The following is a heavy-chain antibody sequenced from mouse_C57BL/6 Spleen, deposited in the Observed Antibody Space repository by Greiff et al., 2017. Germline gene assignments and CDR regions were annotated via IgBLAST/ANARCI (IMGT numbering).Heavy chain of an antibody. CDR3: ARNWDGENYFDY. D-gene: IGHD4-1*01. CDR2: IDPSDSYT. Sequence: VQLQQPGAELVMPGASVKLSCKASGYTFTSYWMHWVKQRPGQGLEWIGEIDPSDSYTNYNQKFKGKSTLTVDKSSSTAYMQLSSLTSEDSAVYYCARNWDGENYFDYWGQGTTLTVSS. J-gene: IGHJ2*01. V-gene: IGHV1-69*01. CDR1: GYTFTSYW.